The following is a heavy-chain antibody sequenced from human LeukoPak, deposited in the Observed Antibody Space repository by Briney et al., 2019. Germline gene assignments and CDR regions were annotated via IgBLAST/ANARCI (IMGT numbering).Heavy chain of an antibody. V-gene: IGHV4-59*12. Sequence: SETLSLTCTVSGGSISNYYWSWIRQPPGKGLEWIGYIYYTGNTNYNPSLKGRVTISADTSKNQFSLKLSSVTAADTAVYYCARETGEEIRSHWFDPWGQGTLVTVSS. CDR1: GGSISNYY. J-gene: IGHJ5*02. D-gene: IGHD7-27*01. CDR2: IYYTGNT. CDR3: ARETGEEIRSHWFDP.